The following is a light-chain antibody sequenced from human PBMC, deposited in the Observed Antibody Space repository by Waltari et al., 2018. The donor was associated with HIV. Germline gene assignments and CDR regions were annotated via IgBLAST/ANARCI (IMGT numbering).Light chain of an antibody. CDR3: QQYSTHYG. J-gene: IGKJ2*03. CDR1: QNIDNW. V-gene: IGKV1-5*03. CDR2: MTS. Sequence: IQMTQSPSNLSASVGDAVILTCRASQNIDNWLAWYQQRPGRAPKVLMSMTSVLESGVPSRFSGSGKGTTFTLTISSLQPDDFGTYYCQQYSTHYGFGQGTRVE.